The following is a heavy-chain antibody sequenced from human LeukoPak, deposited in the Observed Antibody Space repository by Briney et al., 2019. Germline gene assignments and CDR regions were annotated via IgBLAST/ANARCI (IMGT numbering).Heavy chain of an antibody. CDR2: IYYSGST. J-gene: IGHJ4*02. V-gene: IGHV4-59*06. CDR3: ARPVYSGSYYPFDY. D-gene: IGHD1-26*01. CDR1: GGSISSYY. Sequence: SETLSLTCTVSGGSISSYYWSWIRQPPGKGLEWIGYIYYSGSTYYNPSLKSRVTISVDTSKNQFSLKLSSVTAADTAVYYCARPVYSGSYYPFDYWGQGTLVTVSS.